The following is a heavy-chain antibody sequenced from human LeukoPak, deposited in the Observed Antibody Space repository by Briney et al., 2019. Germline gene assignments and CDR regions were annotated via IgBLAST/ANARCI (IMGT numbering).Heavy chain of an antibody. Sequence: SISSSSTYIYYADSVKGRFTISRDNAKNSLYLQMNSLRAEDTAVYYCTRDREEMATIGFDYWGQGTLVTVSS. V-gene: IGHV3-21*01. J-gene: IGHJ4*02. CDR3: TRDREEMATIGFDY. CDR2: ISSSSTYI. D-gene: IGHD5-24*01.